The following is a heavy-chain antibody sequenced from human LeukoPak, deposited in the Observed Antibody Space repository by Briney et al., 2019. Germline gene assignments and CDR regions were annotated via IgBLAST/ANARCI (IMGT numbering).Heavy chain of an antibody. CDR3: ASQQWLESIRFVP. J-gene: IGHJ5*02. D-gene: IGHD6-19*01. CDR2: INPNSGGT. V-gene: IGHV1-2*02. Sequence: ASVKVSCKASGYTFTGYYMHWVRPAPGQGLEWMGWINPNSGGTNYAQKFQGRVTMTRDTSISTAYMELSRLRSDDTAVYYCASQQWLESIRFVPWGQGTLVTVSS. CDR1: GYTFTGYY.